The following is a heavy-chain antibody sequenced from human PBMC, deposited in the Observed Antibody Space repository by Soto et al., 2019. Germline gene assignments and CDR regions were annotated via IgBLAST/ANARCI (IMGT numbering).Heavy chain of an antibody. CDR1: GFTFSSYS. J-gene: IGHJ4*02. CDR3: AKKVNSGPGSQYFDY. D-gene: IGHD3-10*01. Sequence: LRLSCAASGFTFSSYSMSWVRQAPGKGLEWVSGFRTSGDGGTTYYADSVKGRFTISRDNSKNMLFLQMNSLRAEDTAIYYCAKKVNSGPGSQYFDYWGQGTLVPV. V-gene: IGHV3-23*01. CDR2: FRTSGDGGTT.